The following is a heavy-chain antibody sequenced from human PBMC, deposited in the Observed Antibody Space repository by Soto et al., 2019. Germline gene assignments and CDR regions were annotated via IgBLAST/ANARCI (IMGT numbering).Heavy chain of an antibody. CDR2: IFYSGRT. CDR1: GGSISRTTHS. Sequence: SETLSLTCTVSGGSISRTTHSWGWIRQPPGKGLEWIGSIFYSGRTSYAPSLRGRATLSMDASKNQFSLKLTFVTAADTALYYSATYLHWGQGTLVTVSS. CDR3: ATYLH. V-gene: IGHV4-39*01. J-gene: IGHJ1*01. D-gene: IGHD3-16*01.